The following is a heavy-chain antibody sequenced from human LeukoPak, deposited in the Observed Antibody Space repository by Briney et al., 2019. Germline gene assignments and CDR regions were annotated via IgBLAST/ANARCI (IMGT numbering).Heavy chain of an antibody. D-gene: IGHD2-2*02. Sequence: PSQTLSLTCTVSGGSISSGDYYWSWIRQPPGKGLEWIGYIYYSGSTYYNPSLKSRVTISVDTSKNQFSLKLSSVTAADTAVYYCARTLLGYCSCTSCYNFDYWGQGTLVTVSS. V-gene: IGHV4-30-4*08. J-gene: IGHJ4*02. CDR3: ARTLLGYCSCTSCYNFDY. CDR1: GGSISSGDYY. CDR2: IYYSGST.